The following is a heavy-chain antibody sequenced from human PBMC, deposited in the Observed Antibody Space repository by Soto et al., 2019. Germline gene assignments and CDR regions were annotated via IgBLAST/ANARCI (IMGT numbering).Heavy chain of an antibody. Sequence: PGVSLRLSCAASGFTFSNYYMTWIRQAPGKGLECLSYISSREVTVYYADSVKGRFTISRDNTKNSLYLQMTTLRDEDTAVYYCARVSASGWHVNGRDYFDSWGQGTLVTVSS. CDR2: ISSREVTV. J-gene: IGHJ4*02. CDR1: GFTFSNYY. V-gene: IGHV3-11*01. D-gene: IGHD6-19*01. CDR3: ARVSASGWHVNGRDYFDS.